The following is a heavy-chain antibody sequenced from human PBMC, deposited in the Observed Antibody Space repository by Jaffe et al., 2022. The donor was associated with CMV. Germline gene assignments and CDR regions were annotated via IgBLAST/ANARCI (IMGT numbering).Heavy chain of an antibody. D-gene: IGHD3-22*01. CDR3: ARHEVGLSKATYYYDSSGQNWFDP. CDR2: IDPSDSYT. V-gene: IGHV5-10-1*03. CDR1: GYSFTSYW. J-gene: IGHJ5*02. Sequence: EVQLVQSGAEVKKPGESLRISCKGSGYSFTSYWISWVRQMPGKGLEWMGRIDPSDSYTNYSPSFQGHVTISADKSISTAYLQWSSLKASDTAMYYCARHEVGLSKATYYYDSSGQNWFDPWGQGTLVTVSS.